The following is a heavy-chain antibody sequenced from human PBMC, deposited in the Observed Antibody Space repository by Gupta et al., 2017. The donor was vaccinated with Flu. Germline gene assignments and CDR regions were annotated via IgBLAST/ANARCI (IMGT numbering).Heavy chain of an antibody. CDR1: GYTFTDYY. Sequence: QVQLVQSGAEVKEPGASLKVSCKTSGYTFTDYYIHWVRQAPGQRLEWMGWVNPNNGATKYVQKFQGRVTMTRDNSINSFYMEVTRLRSDDTAVYDCARPLCNTASCYFDYWGQGTLVTVSS. D-gene: IGHD2/OR15-2a*01. CDR3: ARPLCNTASCYFDY. V-gene: IGHV1-2*02. J-gene: IGHJ4*02. CDR2: VNPNNGAT.